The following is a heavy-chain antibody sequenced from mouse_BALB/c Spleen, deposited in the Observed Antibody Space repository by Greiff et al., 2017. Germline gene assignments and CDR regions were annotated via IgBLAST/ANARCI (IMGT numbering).Heavy chain of an antibody. CDR1: GYSITSDYA. V-gene: IGHV3-2*02. CDR2: ISYSGST. CDR3: ARFTTDGYFDY. J-gene: IGHJ2*01. D-gene: IGHD1-1*01. Sequence: ESGPSLVKPSQSLSLTCTVTGYSITSDYAWNWIRQFPGNKLEWMGYISYSGSTSYNPSLKSRISITRDTSKNQFFLQLNSVTTEDTATYYCARFTTDGYFDYWGQGTTLTVSS.